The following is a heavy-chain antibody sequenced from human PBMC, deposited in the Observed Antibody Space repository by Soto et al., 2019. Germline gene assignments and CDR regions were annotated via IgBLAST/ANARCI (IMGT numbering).Heavy chain of an antibody. D-gene: IGHD2-2*01. Sequence: EVQLVESGGGLVQPGGSLRLSCAASGFTFSSYDMHWVRQDAGKGLEWVSAIGTAGDTHYPDSVKGRITISRENAKNSLYLQINSLRAGDTAVYYCARGRSRTSCYDYWGQGTLVTVSS. V-gene: IGHV3-13*04. CDR1: GFTFSSYD. CDR3: ARGRSRTSCYDY. CDR2: IGTAGDT. J-gene: IGHJ4*02.